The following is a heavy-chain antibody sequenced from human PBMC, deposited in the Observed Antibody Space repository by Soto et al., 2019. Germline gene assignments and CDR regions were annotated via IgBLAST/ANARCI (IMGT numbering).Heavy chain of an antibody. Sequence: QVHLQESSPGLVKPSGTLSLTCGVSGGSINSINWWSWVRQTPGKGLEWIGEIYHNGRSNYNPSLKSRVTLSIDKSKNQFFLNLTTVTAADTTVYYCARSQGAVPTHAFDPWGQGTLVIVSS. V-gene: IGHV4-4*02. D-gene: IGHD2-2*01. CDR1: GGSINSINW. CDR2: IYHNGRS. CDR3: ARSQGAVPTHAFDP. J-gene: IGHJ5*02.